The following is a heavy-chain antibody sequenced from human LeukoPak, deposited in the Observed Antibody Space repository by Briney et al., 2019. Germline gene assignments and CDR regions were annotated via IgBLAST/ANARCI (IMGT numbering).Heavy chain of an antibody. Sequence: PGGSLRLSCAASGFTFSSYAMHWVRQAPGKGLEWVAVISYDGSNKYYADSVKGRFTISRDNSKNTLYLQMNSLRAEDTAVYYCARNSLPYNYYDSSGYYPDYWGQGTLVTVSS. J-gene: IGHJ4*02. D-gene: IGHD3-22*01. V-gene: IGHV3-30-3*01. CDR3: ARNSLPYNYYDSSGYYPDY. CDR1: GFTFSSYA. CDR2: ISYDGSNK.